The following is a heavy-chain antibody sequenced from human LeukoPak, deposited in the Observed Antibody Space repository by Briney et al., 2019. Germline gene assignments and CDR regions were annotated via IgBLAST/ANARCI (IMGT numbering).Heavy chain of an antibody. CDR1: GGSISSSNW. J-gene: IGHJ2*01. Sequence: PSGTLSLTCAVSGGSISSSNWWSWVRQPPGKGLEWIGEIYHSGSTNYNPSLKSRVTISIATSKNQFSLKLSSVTAADTAVYYCAREVTADWYFDLWGRGTLVTVSS. CDR2: IYHSGST. V-gene: IGHV4-4*02. CDR3: AREVTADWYFDL. D-gene: IGHD2-21*02.